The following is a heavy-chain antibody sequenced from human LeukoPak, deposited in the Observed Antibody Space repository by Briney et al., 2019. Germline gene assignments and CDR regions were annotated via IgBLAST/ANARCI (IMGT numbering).Heavy chain of an antibody. Sequence: GGSLRLSCAVSGFIFSDHYMDRVRQAPGKGLEWVGRSRNRAAGYTTDYAASVKGRFTISRDDSNKSLYLQMNSLKTEDTAVYYCVLATSPYRWGRGARVTVSS. V-gene: IGHV3-72*01. CDR3: VLATSPYR. CDR2: SRNRAAGYTT. J-gene: IGHJ2*01. CDR1: GFIFSDHY.